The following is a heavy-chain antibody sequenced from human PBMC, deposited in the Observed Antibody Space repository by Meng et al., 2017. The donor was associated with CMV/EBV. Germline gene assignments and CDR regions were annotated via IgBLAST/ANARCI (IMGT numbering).Heavy chain of an antibody. D-gene: IGHD6-6*01. CDR1: GGTFSSYA. Sequence: SVKVSCKASGGTFSSYAISWVRQAPGQGLEWMGGIIPIFGTANYAQKFQGRVTITTDESTSTAYMELSSLRSEDTAVYYCARDREPYSSSSYFDYWGQGTLVTVPQ. CDR2: IIPIFGTA. CDR3: ARDREPYSSSSYFDY. J-gene: IGHJ4*02. V-gene: IGHV1-69*05.